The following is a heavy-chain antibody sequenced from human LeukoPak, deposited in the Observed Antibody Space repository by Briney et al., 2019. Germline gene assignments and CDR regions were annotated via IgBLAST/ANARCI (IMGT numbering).Heavy chain of an antibody. Sequence: GGSLRLSCAASGFTFSSYAMGWVRQAPGEGLEWVSAISGSGGSTYYADSVKGRCTICRDNSKNTLYLQMNSLRAEDTAVYYCAKGGYSSGWYVSYFDYWGQGTLVTVSS. J-gene: IGHJ4*02. CDR3: AKGGYSSGWYVSYFDY. CDR1: GFTFSSYA. D-gene: IGHD6-19*01. CDR2: ISGSGGST. V-gene: IGHV3-23*01.